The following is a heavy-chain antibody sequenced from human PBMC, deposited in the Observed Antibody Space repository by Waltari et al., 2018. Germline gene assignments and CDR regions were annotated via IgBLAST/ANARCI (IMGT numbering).Heavy chain of an antibody. V-gene: IGHV3-74*01. D-gene: IGHD4-17*01. J-gene: IGHJ2*01. Sequence: EVQLVESGGGLVQPGGSLRLSCAASGFTYRLYRMHLVRQAPGKGLVWVSRSNSDGSSTSYADSVKGRFTISKDNAKNTVYLQMNSLRAEDTAIYYCARGARRTTVTTGWWYFDLWGRGTLVTVSS. CDR1: GFTYRLYR. CDR2: SNSDGSST. CDR3: ARGARRTTVTTGWWYFDL.